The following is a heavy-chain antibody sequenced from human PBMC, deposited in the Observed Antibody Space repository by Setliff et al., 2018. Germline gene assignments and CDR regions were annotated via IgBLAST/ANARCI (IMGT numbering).Heavy chain of an antibody. Sequence: SETLSLTCAVYGASFSGTYCSWIRQSPGKGLEWIGEINHTGSPNWIGEINHSGSPNYNPSLKSRVTLSIDTSSNEFSLNLRSVTAADTAIYYCARDSHRLTTDPLFDHWGQGALVTVSS. CDR3: ARDSHRLTTDPLFDH. V-gene: IGHV4-34*01. CDR1: GASFSGTY. CDR2: INHSGSP. D-gene: IGHD6-25*01. J-gene: IGHJ4*02.